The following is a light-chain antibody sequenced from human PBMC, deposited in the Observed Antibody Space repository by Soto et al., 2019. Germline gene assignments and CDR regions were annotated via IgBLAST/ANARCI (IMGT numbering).Light chain of an antibody. V-gene: IGKV3-20*01. CDR1: QSVRSNY. Sequence: EIVLTQSPGTLSLSPGERATLSCRASQSVRSNYLAWYQQKPGQAPRLLIYGASSRATGIPDRFSGSGSGTDFTLTISRLEPEAFAVYYCQHYGSSAYTFGQGNTLEIK. CDR3: QHYGSSAYT. CDR2: GAS. J-gene: IGKJ2*01.